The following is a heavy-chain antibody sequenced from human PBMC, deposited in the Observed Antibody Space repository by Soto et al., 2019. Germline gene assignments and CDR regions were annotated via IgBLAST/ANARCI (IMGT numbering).Heavy chain of an antibody. D-gene: IGHD6-6*01. CDR3: ARGSSGSFRGMDV. CDR1: GGSVRSPDFY. Sequence: QGQLQESGPGLVKPSQTLSLSCTVSGGSVRSPDFYWNWIRQTPGKGIEWLGYVYHTGATAYNSPLKSRLSISVDNSNNQYSLKMNSMTAADTAVYFCARGSSGSFRGMDVWGQGTAVAVSS. V-gene: IGHV4-30-4*01. CDR2: VYHTGAT. J-gene: IGHJ6*02.